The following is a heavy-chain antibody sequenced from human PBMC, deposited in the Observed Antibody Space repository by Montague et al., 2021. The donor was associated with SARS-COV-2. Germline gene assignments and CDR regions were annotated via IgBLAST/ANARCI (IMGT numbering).Heavy chain of an antibody. Sequence: SETLSLTCAVYGGSFSGYYWSWIRRPPGKGLEWIGESNHSGGTNXNPXLKGRVTISVDTSKSQFSLKLTSVTAADTAVYYCARGLSGSYSGGWVPVALFDFYYYMDVWAKGTTVTVSS. D-gene: IGHD6-25*01. CDR1: GGSFSGYY. J-gene: IGHJ6*03. CDR3: ARGLSGSYSGGWVPVALFDFYYYMDV. V-gene: IGHV4-34*01. CDR2: SNHSGGT.